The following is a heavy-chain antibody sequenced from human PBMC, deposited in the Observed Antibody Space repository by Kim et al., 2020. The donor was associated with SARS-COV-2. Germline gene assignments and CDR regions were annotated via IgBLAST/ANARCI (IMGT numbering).Heavy chain of an antibody. CDR1: GYTFTSYG. CDR2: ISAYNGNT. V-gene: IGHV1-18*01. D-gene: IGHD2-15*01. J-gene: IGHJ2*01. Sequence: ASVKVSCKASGYTFTSYGISWVRQAPGQGLEWMGWISAYNGNTNYAQKLQGRVTMTTDTSTSTAYMELRSLRSDDTAVYYCARSPYSHCSGGSCYSVGFEDLWGRGTLVTVSS. CDR3: ARSPYSHCSGGSCYSVGFEDL.